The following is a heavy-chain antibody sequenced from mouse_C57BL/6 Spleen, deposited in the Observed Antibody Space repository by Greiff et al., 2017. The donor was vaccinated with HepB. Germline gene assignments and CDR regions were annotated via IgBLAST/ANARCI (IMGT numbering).Heavy chain of an antibody. Sequence: VKLQESGPELVKPGASVKISCKASGYAFSSSWMNWVKQRPGKGLEWIGRIYPGDGDTNYNGKFKGKATLTADKSSSTAYMQLSSLTSEDSAVYFWESITTASYWYFDVGGTGTTVTVSS. CDR2: IYPGDGDT. D-gene: IGHD1-1*01. J-gene: IGHJ1*03. CDR1: GYAFSSSW. V-gene: IGHV1-82*01. CDR3: ESITTASYWYFDV.